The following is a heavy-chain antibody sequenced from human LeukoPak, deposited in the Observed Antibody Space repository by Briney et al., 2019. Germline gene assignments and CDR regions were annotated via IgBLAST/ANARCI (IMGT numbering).Heavy chain of an antibody. CDR1: GYSISSGYY. D-gene: IGHD2-15*01. Sequence: KASETLSRTCAVSGYSISSGYYWGWIRQPPGKGLEWIGSIYHSGSTYYNPSLKSRVTISVDTSKNQFSLKLSSVTAADTAVYYCARDQYCSGGSCYYWFDPWGQGTLVTVSS. CDR2: IYHSGST. V-gene: IGHV4-38-2*02. J-gene: IGHJ5*02. CDR3: ARDQYCSGGSCYYWFDP.